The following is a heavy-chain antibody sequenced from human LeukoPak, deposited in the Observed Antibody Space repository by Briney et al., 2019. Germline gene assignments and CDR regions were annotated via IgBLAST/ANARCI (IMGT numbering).Heavy chain of an antibody. CDR3: AKNGGDYRYGYSAFDI. V-gene: IGHV3-30*02. D-gene: IGHD5-18*01. CDR1: GFTFSSFG. Sequence: GGSLTLSCAASGFTFSSFGMHWVRQAPGKGLEWVAVIWYDASNKYYVDSVKGRFTISRDNSKNTLYLQMDSLRAEDTAVYYCAKNGGDYRYGYSAFDIWGQGTMVTVSS. CDR2: IWYDASNK. J-gene: IGHJ3*02.